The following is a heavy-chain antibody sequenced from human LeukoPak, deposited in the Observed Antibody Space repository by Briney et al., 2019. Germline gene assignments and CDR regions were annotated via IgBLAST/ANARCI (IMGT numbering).Heavy chain of an antibody. D-gene: IGHD6-13*01. V-gene: IGHV3-48*03. CDR2: ISTTSSHI. CDR3: TTDLGSSWYH. CDR1: GFTFRSYE. Sequence: GGSLRLSCAASGFTFRSYEMNWVRQAPGKGLEWVSYISTTSSHIYYADSVKGRFTISRDNAKNSLYLQMNSLKTEDTAVYYCTTDLGSSWYHWGQGTLVTVSS. J-gene: IGHJ4*02.